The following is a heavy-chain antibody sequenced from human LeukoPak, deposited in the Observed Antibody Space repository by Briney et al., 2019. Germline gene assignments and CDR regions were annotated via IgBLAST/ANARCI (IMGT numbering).Heavy chain of an antibody. CDR2: IRSKAYRGTT. CDR3: ARVKVAYSGVDV. V-gene: IGHV3-49*04. J-gene: IGHJ6*02. D-gene: IGHD2-15*01. Sequence: GGSLRLSCTASGFTFGDYAMSWVRQAPGKGLEWVSFIRSKAYRGTTEYAASVKGRFTISRDNAKNSLSLQMNSLRAEDTAVYYCARVKVAYSGVDVWGQGTTVTVSS. CDR1: GFTFGDYA.